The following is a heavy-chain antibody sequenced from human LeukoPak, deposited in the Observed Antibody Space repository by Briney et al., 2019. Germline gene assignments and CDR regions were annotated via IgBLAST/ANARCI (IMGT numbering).Heavy chain of an antibody. CDR2: IYYSGST. Sequence: SETLSLTCTVSGGSISSHYWSWIRQPPGKGLEWIGYIYYSGSTNYNPSLKSRVTISVDTSKNQFSLKLSSVTAADTAVYYCVRGPIAARAYYYYYMDVWGKGTTVTVSS. CDR3: VRGPIAARAYYYYYMDV. J-gene: IGHJ6*03. CDR1: GGSISSHY. V-gene: IGHV4-59*11. D-gene: IGHD6-6*01.